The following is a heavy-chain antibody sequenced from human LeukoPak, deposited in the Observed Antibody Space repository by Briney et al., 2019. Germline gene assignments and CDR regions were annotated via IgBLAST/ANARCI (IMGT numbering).Heavy chain of an antibody. CDR3: ARGKEKWLDHFDY. CDR1: GFTFSSYG. D-gene: IGHD6-19*01. Sequence: GGSLRLSCAASGFTFSSYGMNWVRQAPGKGLEWVSYISTTSSTIYYADSVKGRFTMSRDNAKSSLYLQMDSLRDEDTAVYYCARGKEKWLDHFDYWGQGSLVTVSS. V-gene: IGHV3-48*02. CDR2: ISTTSSTI. J-gene: IGHJ4*02.